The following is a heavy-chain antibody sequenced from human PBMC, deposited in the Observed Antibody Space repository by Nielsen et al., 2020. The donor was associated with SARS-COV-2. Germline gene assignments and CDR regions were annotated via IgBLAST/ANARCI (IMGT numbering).Heavy chain of an antibody. CDR1: GFTLSYQW. Sequence: ESLKISCAASGFTLSYQWMSWVRQASGKGLEWVSAISGSGTSTYYADSVKGRFTISRDNAKNSLDLQMNSLRDEDTAVYSLDYWGQGTLVTVSS. CDR2: ISGSGTST. J-gene: IGHJ4*02. CDR3: DY. V-gene: IGHV3-23*01.